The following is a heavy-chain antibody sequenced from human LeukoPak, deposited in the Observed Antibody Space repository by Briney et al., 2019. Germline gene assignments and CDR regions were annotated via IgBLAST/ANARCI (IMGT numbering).Heavy chain of an antibody. CDR3: ARRSQAGGTGIGY. Sequence: ASVKVSCKASGYTLTSYDINWVRQATGQGLEWMGWMNPNSGNTGYAQKFQGRVTMTRNTSISTAYMELNSLRSEDTAVYYCARRSQAGGTGIGYWGQGTLVTVSS. V-gene: IGHV1-8*01. D-gene: IGHD6-19*01. CDR2: MNPNSGNT. J-gene: IGHJ4*02. CDR1: GYTLTSYD.